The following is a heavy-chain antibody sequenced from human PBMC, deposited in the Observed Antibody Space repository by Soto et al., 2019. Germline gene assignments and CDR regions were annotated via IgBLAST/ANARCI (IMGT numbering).Heavy chain of an antibody. CDR1: GYGFTVYL. Sequence: ASLKIYCTASGYGFTVYLMNWMRQTTEQRLEWMGWINAGNGNTKYSQKLQGRVTITTDTSTSTAYMELRSLRSDDTAVYYCARDQLVRQYYSASSGSTPSFDPWGQGPLV. J-gene: IGHJ5*02. CDR2: INAGNGNT. V-gene: IGHV1-18*04. CDR3: ARDQLVRQYYSASSGSTPSFDP. D-gene: IGHD3-22*01.